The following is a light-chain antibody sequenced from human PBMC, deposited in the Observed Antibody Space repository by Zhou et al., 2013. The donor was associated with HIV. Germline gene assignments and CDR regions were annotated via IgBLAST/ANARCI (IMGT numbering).Light chain of an antibody. CDR2: AAS. V-gene: IGKV1-39*01. CDR1: QGISSY. Sequence: DIQMTQSPSSLSASTGDRVTITCRASQGISSYLAWYQQKPGKAPKLLIYAASSLQSGVPSRFSGSGSGTDFTLTISSLQPEDFATYHCQQSHSTPYTFGQGTKLEIK. CDR3: QQSHSTPYT. J-gene: IGKJ2*01.